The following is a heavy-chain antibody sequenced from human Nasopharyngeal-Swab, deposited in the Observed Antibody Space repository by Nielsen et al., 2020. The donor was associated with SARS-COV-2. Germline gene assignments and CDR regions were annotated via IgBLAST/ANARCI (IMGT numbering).Heavy chain of an antibody. V-gene: IGHV2-5*02. CDR1: GFSLTSSGVG. J-gene: IGHJ6*02. Sequence: SGPTLVKPTQTLTLTCSFSGFSLTSSGVGVGWIRQPPGKALEWPALIYWDDDKRYSPSLKSRLTITKDTSKNQVVLTMTNMDPVDTATYYCVRAYGSGGVRYYYYGMDVWGQGTPVTVSS. CDR3: VRAYGSGGVRYYYYGMDV. CDR2: IYWDDDK. D-gene: IGHD3-10*01.